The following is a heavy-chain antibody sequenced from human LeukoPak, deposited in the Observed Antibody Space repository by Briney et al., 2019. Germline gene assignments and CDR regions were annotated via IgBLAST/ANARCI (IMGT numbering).Heavy chain of an antibody. CDR3: ARQQRGALYGSGSYAYYYYYMDV. CDR1: GYSFTSYW. Sequence: GESLKISCKGSGYSFTSYWIGWVRQMPGKGLEWMGIIYPGDSDTRYSPSFQGQVTISADKSISTAYLQWSSLKASDTAMYYCARQQRGALYGSGSYAYYYYYMDVWGKGTTVTVSS. J-gene: IGHJ6*03. D-gene: IGHD3-10*01. CDR2: IYPGDSDT. V-gene: IGHV5-51*01.